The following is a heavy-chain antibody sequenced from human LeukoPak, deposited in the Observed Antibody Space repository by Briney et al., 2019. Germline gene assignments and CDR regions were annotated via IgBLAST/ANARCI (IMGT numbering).Heavy chain of an antibody. Sequence: WGSLCLSCAASGFSFSSNAMNWVRQAPGKGLEWVWAISGSGGSTYYADPVRGRFTIFGETSKNTLFLLMNSLRAAAAAVYYCAKDHCIRCTWGRGTLLTVSS. CDR3: AKDHCIRCT. CDR1: GFSFSSNA. CDR2: ISGSGGST. D-gene: IGHD2-8*01. V-gene: IGHV3-23*01. J-gene: IGHJ2*01.